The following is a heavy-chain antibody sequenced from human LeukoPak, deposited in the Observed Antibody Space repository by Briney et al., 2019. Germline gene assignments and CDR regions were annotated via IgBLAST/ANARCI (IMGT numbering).Heavy chain of an antibody. J-gene: IGHJ6*02. D-gene: IGHD3-10*01. CDR1: GGSFSGYY. Sequence: SETLSLTCAVYGGSFSGYYWSWIRQPPGKGLEWIGEINHSGSTNYDPSLKSRVTISVDTSKNQFSLKLSSVTAVDTAVYYCARGYLWFGELLSWYYYGMDVWGQGTTVTVSS. CDR2: INHSGST. CDR3: ARGYLWFGELLSWYYYGMDV. V-gene: IGHV4-34*01.